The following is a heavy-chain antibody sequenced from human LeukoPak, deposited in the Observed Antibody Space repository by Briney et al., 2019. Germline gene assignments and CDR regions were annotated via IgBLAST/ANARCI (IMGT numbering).Heavy chain of an antibody. D-gene: IGHD2/OR15-2a*01. J-gene: IGHJ3*02. CDR2: IYYSGST. Sequence: SETLSLTCTVSGGSISSSSYYWGWIRQPPGKGLEWIGSIYYSGSTYYNPSLKSRVTISVDTSKNQFFLNLSSATTADTAVYFCARVRLVRDNAFDIWGQGTVVTVPS. V-gene: IGHV4-39*07. CDR3: ARVRLVRDNAFDI. CDR1: GGSISSSSYY.